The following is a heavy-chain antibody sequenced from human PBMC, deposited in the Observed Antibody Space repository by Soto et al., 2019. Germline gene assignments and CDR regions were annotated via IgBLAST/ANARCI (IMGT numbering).Heavy chain of an antibody. CDR1: GGSISRGGYY. J-gene: IGHJ4*02. V-gene: IGHV4-31*03. CDR2: IYYSGST. Sequence: SETLSLTCTVSGGSISRGGYYWSWIRQHPGKGLEWIGYIYYSGSTYYNPSLKSRVTISVDTSKNQFSMKLSSVTAADTAVYFCARSSCSSSSCPRDYVGQGTMVT. D-gene: IGHD2-2*01. CDR3: ARSSCSSSSCPRDY.